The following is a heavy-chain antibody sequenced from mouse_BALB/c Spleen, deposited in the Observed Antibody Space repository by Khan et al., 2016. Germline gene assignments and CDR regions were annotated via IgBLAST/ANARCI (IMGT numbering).Heavy chain of an antibody. CDR3: ARWNWDYFDY. CDR1: GYSITSDYA. V-gene: IGHV3-2*02. Sequence: EVQLQESGPGLVKPSQSLSLTCTVTGYSITSDYAWNWIRQFPGNKLEWMGYISYSGSTSYNPSLNSRISITRATSKNQFFLQLNSVTTEDTATYYCARWNWDYFDYWGQGTTLTVSS. J-gene: IGHJ2*01. CDR2: ISYSGST. D-gene: IGHD4-1*01.